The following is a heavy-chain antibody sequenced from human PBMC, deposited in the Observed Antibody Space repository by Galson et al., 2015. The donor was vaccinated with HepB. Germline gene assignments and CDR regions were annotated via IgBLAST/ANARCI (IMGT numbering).Heavy chain of an antibody. CDR2: IDWDDDK. V-gene: IGHV2-70*11. Sequence: PALVKPTQTLTLTCTFSGFSLSTSGMCVSWIRQPPGKALEWLARIDWDDDKYYSTSLKTRLTISKDTSKNQVVLTMTNMDPVDTATYYCARICSSTSCLEDVWGQGTTVTVSS. D-gene: IGHD2-2*01. CDR1: GFSLSTSGMC. CDR3: ARICSSTSCLEDV. J-gene: IGHJ6*02.